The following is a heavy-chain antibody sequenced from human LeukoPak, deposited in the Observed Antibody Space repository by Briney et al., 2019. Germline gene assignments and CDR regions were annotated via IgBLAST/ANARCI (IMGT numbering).Heavy chain of an antibody. J-gene: IGHJ4*02. Sequence: SETLSLTCTVSGGSISSYYSSWIRQPAGKGLEWIGCIYTSGSTNYNPSLKSRVTMSVDTSKNHFSLKLSSVTAADTAVYYRARCSSSWYESPTYYFDYWGQGTLVTVSS. D-gene: IGHD6-13*01. CDR2: IYTSGST. CDR3: ARCSSSWYESPTYYFDY. CDR1: GGSISSYY. V-gene: IGHV4-4*07.